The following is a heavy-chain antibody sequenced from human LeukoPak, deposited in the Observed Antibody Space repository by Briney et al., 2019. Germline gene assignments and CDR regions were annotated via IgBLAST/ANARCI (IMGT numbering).Heavy chain of an antibody. D-gene: IGHD6-13*01. CDR3: ARRDSSSWYQYYYYYYMDV. CDR1: GDSITSSSYY. Sequence: PSETLSLTCSVSGDSITSSSYYWAWIRQPPERGLEWIGSVYYTGGTNYSPSLKSRVTISVDTSKNQFSLKLSSVTAADTAVYYCARRDSSSWYQYYYYYYMDVWGKGTTVTVSS. J-gene: IGHJ6*03. V-gene: IGHV4-39*01. CDR2: VYYTGGT.